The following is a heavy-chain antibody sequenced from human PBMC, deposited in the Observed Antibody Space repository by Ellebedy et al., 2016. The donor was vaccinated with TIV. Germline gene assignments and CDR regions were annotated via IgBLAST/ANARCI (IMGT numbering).Heavy chain of an antibody. CDR2: INPNSGGT. CDR3: ARESKGIINYNYYGMDV. Sequence: AASVKVSCKASAYTLTALSMHWVRQAPGKGLEWMGWINPNSGGTNYAQKFQGWVTMTRDTSISTAYMELSRLRSDDTAVYYCARESKGIINYNYYGMDVWGQGTTVTVSS. V-gene: IGHV1-2*04. CDR1: AYTLTALS. D-gene: IGHD3-10*01. J-gene: IGHJ6*02.